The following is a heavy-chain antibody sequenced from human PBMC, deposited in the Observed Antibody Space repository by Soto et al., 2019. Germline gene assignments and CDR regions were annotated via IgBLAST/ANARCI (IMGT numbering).Heavy chain of an antibody. CDR1: GFTFSDYY. J-gene: IGHJ3*02. D-gene: IGHD3-10*01. CDR2: ISSSGSTI. Sequence: GGSLRLSCAASGFTFSDYYMSWIRQAPGKGLEWVSYISSSGSTIYYADSVKGRFTISRDNAKNSLYLQMNSLRAEDTAVYYCGIPTYYGSGSRKAFDIWGQGTMVTVSS. V-gene: IGHV3-11*01. CDR3: GIPTYYGSGSRKAFDI.